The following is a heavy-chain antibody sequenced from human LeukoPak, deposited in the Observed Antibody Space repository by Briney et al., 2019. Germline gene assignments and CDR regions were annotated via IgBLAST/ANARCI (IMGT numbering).Heavy chain of an antibody. CDR1: GFTFSSYA. V-gene: IGHV3-30-3*01. Sequence: PGRSLRFSCAASGFTFSSYAMHWVRQAPGKGLEWVAVISYDASNKYYADSVKGRFTISRDNSKNTLYLQMNSLRAEDTAVYYCARPYSSGWYGDFDYWGQGTLVTVSS. CDR2: ISYDASNK. J-gene: IGHJ4*02. CDR3: ARPYSSGWYGDFDY. D-gene: IGHD6-19*01.